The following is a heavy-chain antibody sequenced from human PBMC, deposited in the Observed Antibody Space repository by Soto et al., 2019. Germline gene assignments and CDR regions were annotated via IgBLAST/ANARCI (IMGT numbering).Heavy chain of an antibody. CDR3: ARQLPVGATSWFDP. CDR1: GGSISSGDYY. CDR2: LYYGGST. Sequence: SETLSLTCTVSGGSISSGDYYWSWIRQSPGKGLEWIGSLYYGGSTFYNPSLKSRVTISLDTSKNQFSLRLTSVTAADTAIYYCARQLPVGATSWFDPWGQGTLVTVSS. D-gene: IGHD1-26*01. V-gene: IGHV4-39*01. J-gene: IGHJ5*02.